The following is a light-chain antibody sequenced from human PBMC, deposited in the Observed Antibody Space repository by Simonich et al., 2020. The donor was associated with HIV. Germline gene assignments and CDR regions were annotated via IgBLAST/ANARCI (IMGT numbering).Light chain of an antibody. Sequence: DIVMTQSPDSLAVSLGERANINCKSTQSVLYSSNNQNYLAWYQQKPGQPPKLLIYWASTRESVVPDRFSGSGSGTDFTLTISSLQAEDVAVYYCQQYYSTPRTFGQGTKLEIK. J-gene: IGKJ2*01. CDR1: QSVLYSSNNQNY. CDR3: QQYYSTPRT. CDR2: WAS. V-gene: IGKV4-1*01.